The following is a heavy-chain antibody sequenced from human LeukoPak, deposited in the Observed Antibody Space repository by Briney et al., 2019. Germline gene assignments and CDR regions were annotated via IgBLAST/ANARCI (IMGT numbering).Heavy chain of an antibody. CDR3: ARFPTKWLGYAFDI. CDR1: GGSISSYY. CDR2: IYYSGST. D-gene: IGHD3-22*01. J-gene: IGHJ3*02. Sequence: SETLSLTCTVSGGSISSYYWSWIRQPPGKGLEWIGYIYYSGSTNYNPSLKSRVTISVGTSKNQFSLKLSSVTAADTAVYSCARFPTKWLGYAFDIWGQGTMVTVSS. V-gene: IGHV4-59*01.